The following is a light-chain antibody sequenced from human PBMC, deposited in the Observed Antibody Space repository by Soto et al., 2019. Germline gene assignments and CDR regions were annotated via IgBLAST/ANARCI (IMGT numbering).Light chain of an antibody. J-gene: IGKJ1*01. CDR2: DAS. CDR1: QSVSSF. Sequence: TQTPATLSLSPGERATLSCRASQSVSSFLAWYQQKPGQAPRLLIFDASNRATGIPARFSGSGSGKDFTLTISSLEPDDFALYSCQQRATWHLTSGQGTAVDI. CDR3: QQRATWHLT. V-gene: IGKV3-11*01.